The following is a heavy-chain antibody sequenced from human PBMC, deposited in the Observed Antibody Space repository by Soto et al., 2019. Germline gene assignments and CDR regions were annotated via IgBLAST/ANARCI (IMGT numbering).Heavy chain of an antibody. CDR1: GFTFSSYG. J-gene: IGHJ6*02. CDR3: ARDYYYYGMDV. CDR2: ISYDGSNK. Sequence: VQLVESGGGVVQPGRSLRLSCAASGFTFSSYGMHWVRQAPGKGLEWVAVISYDGSNKYYADSVKGRFTISRDNSKNTLYLQMNSLRAEDTAVYYCARDYYYYGMDVWGQGTTVTVSS. V-gene: IGHV3-30*03.